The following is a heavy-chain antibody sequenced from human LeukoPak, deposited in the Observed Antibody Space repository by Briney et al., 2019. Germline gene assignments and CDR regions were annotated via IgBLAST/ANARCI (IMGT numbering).Heavy chain of an antibody. J-gene: IGHJ2*01. V-gene: IGHV4-34*01. CDR1: GFTFSDHN. Sequence: GSLRLSCAASGFTFSDHNMDWVRQPPGKGLEWIGEINHGGSTNYNPSLKSRVTISVDTSKNQFSLKLSSVTAADTAVFYCARGYYGDYGYFDLWGRGTLVTVSS. CDR2: INHGGST. CDR3: ARGYYGDYGYFDL. D-gene: IGHD4-17*01.